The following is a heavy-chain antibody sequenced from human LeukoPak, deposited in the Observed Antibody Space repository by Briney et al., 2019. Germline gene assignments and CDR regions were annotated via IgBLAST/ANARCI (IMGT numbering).Heavy chain of an antibody. J-gene: IGHJ4*02. CDR2: IYYSGST. D-gene: IGHD3-10*01. Sequence: SETLSLTCTVSGGSTSSYYWSWIRQPPGKGLEWIGYIYYSGSTNYNPSLKSRGTISVDTSNNQFSLKLTSVTAADTAVYYCARSGRGNSAGFDCWGQGTLVTVSS. V-gene: IGHV4-59*01. CDR3: ARSGRGNSAGFDC. CDR1: GGSTSSYY.